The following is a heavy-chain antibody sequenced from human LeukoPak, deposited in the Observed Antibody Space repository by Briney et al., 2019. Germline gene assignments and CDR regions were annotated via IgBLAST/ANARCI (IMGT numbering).Heavy chain of an antibody. Sequence: KPSETLSLTCTVSGYSINSGYYWGWIRQPPGKGLEWIGSIYHTGSTYYNPSLKRPVTMSVDTSKNQFSLKLCSVTAADTAVYYCARALKLWFGELSDWGQGTLVTVSS. J-gene: IGHJ4*02. D-gene: IGHD3-10*01. CDR3: ARALKLWFGELSD. CDR2: IYHTGST. V-gene: IGHV4-38-2*02. CDR1: GYSINSGYY.